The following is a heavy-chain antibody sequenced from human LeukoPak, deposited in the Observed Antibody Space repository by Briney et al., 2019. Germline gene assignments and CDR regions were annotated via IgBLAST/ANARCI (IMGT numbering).Heavy chain of an antibody. J-gene: IGHJ4*02. Sequence: GGSLRLSCAASGFTFSSYAMHWVRQAPGKGLEWVALIGSDGNKKYYADSVKGRFSISRDNYNNTLYLQMNSLGVEDTAVYYCARGRYSSSWKDYWGQGTLVTVSS. CDR2: IGSDGNKK. D-gene: IGHD6-13*01. CDR3: ARGRYSSSWKDY. CDR1: GFTFSSYA. V-gene: IGHV3-33*01.